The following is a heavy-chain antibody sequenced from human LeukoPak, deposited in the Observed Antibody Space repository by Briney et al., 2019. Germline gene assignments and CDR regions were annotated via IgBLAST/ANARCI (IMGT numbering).Heavy chain of an antibody. D-gene: IGHD3-9*01. V-gene: IGHV4-34*01. CDR3: ARGVSHRNFDWLFY. Sequence: GSLRLSCAASGLTVSSSYMSWIRQPPGKGLEWIGEINDSGSTHYNTSLNSRVTISVDTSKNQVYLKLSSVTAADTAIYYCARGVSHRNFDWLFYWGQGTLVTVSS. CDR2: INDSGST. J-gene: IGHJ4*02. CDR1: GLTVSSSY.